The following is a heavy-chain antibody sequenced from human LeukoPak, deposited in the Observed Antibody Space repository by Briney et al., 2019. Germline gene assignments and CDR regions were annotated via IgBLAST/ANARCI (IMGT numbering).Heavy chain of an antibody. CDR2: ISRSGSTK. CDR1: GFTFSDYN. Sequence: PGGSLRLSCAASGFTFSDYNMRWIRQAPGEGLEWVSSISRSGSTKYYADSVKGRFTISRDNAKNSLFLQMNSLRAEDTAIYYCARDGSRGNLVTAPDYWGQGTLVTVSS. J-gene: IGHJ4*02. V-gene: IGHV3-11*04. CDR3: ARDGSRGNLVTAPDY. D-gene: IGHD2-21*02.